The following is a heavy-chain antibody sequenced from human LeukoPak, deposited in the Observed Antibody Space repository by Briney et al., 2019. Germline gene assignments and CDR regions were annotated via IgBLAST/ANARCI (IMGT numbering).Heavy chain of an antibody. J-gene: IGHJ4*02. Sequence: SETLSLTCAVYGGSFSGYYWSWIRQPPGKGLEWIGEINHSGSTNYNPSLKSRVTISVDTSKNQFSLKLSSVTAADTAVYYCASVTKRRPGYCSSTSCYDFDYWGQGTLVTVSP. CDR2: INHSGST. V-gene: IGHV4-34*01. CDR1: GGSFSGYY. CDR3: ASVTKRRPGYCSSTSCYDFDY. D-gene: IGHD2-2*01.